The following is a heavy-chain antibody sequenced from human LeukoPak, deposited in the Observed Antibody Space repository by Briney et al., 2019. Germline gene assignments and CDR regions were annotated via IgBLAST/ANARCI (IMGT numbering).Heavy chain of an antibody. CDR1: GGTFSSYA. J-gene: IGHJ4*02. CDR2: IIPILGIA. Sequence: SVKVSCKASGGTFSSYAISWVRQAPGQGLEWMGRIIPILGIANYAQKFQGRVTITADKSTSTAYMELSSLRSEDTAVYYCAGTNSSSWYPLDYWGQGTLVTVSS. D-gene: IGHD6-13*01. CDR3: AGTNSSSWYPLDY. V-gene: IGHV1-69*04.